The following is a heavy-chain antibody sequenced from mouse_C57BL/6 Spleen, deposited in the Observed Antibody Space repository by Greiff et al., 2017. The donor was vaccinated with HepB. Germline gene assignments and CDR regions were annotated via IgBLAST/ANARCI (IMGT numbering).Heavy chain of an antibody. CDR1: GFTFSDYG. CDR3: ARGGYYDYYAMDY. V-gene: IGHV5-17*01. Sequence: DVKLVESGGGLVKPGGSLKLSCAASGFTFSDYGMHWVRQAPEKGLEWVAYISSGSSTIYYADTVKGRFTISRDNAKNTLFLQMTSLRSEDTAMYYCARGGYYDYYAMDYWGQGTSVTVSS. J-gene: IGHJ4*01. D-gene: IGHD2-3*01. CDR2: ISSGSSTI.